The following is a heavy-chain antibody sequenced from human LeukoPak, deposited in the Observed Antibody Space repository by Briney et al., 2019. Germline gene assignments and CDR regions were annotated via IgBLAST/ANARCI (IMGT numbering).Heavy chain of an antibody. J-gene: IGHJ6*03. CDR3: AKVAAGIVVVPAAIRTMDV. D-gene: IGHD2-2*02. Sequence: GGSLRLSCAASGFILSNYVMHWVRQAPGKGLEWVAFIWYDGSKKDHADSVKGRFTISRDNSKNTLYLQMNSLRAEDTAVYYCAKVAAGIVVVPAAIRTMDVWGKGTTVTVSS. V-gene: IGHV3-30*02. CDR1: GFILSNYV. CDR2: IWYDGSKK.